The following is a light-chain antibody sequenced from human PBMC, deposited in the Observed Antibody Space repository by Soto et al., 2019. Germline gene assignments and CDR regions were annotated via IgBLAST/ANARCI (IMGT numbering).Light chain of an antibody. CDR1: QSVRNS. CDR3: HQRSNWPLT. CDR2: DAS. J-gene: IGKJ4*01. V-gene: IGKV3-11*01. Sequence: EIVLTQSPATLSLSPGERATLSCRASQSVRNSLAWYQHKVGQAPRLLIYDASNRATDIPARFSGSGSGTDFTLTISSLEPEDFAVYYCHQRSNWPLTFGGGTKVEIK.